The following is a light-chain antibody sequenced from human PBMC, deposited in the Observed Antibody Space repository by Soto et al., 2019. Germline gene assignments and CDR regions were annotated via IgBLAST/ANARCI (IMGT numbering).Light chain of an antibody. CDR1: SSDVGGYNY. Sequence: QSVLTQPASVSGSPGQSITISCTGTSSDVGGYNYVSWYQQHPGKAPKLMIYDVSNRPSGVSNRFSGSKSGNTAPLTISGLQAEDEADYYCSSYTSSSSFFGTGTKVTVL. V-gene: IGLV2-14*01. J-gene: IGLJ1*01. CDR3: SSYTSSSSF. CDR2: DVS.